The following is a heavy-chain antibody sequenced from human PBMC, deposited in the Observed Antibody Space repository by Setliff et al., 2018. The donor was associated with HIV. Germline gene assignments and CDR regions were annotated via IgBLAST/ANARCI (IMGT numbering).Heavy chain of an antibody. J-gene: IGHJ3*02. V-gene: IGHV4-34*01. D-gene: IGHD3-16*01. CDR3: VRGGSWGII. CDR2: VNHSGTT. CDR1: GAPLNGFF. Sequence: SETLSLTCAVYGAPLNGFFWSWVRQRPERGLEWIGEVNHSGTTNYNPSLKSRVTISVDTSKNQFSLNLSSVTAADTAVYYCVRGGSWGIIWGQGTVVTVSS.